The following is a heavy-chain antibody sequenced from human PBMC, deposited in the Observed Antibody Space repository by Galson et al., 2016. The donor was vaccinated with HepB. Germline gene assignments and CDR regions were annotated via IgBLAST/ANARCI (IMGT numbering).Heavy chain of an antibody. Sequence: SLRLSCAASGFTFSSYAMHWVRQAPGKGLEWVALISYDGGNKYYAGSVKGRFTISRDNSKNTLYLQVNSLRAEDTAVYYCARGANTVAADYWGQGTLVTVSS. V-gene: IGHV3-30*04. J-gene: IGHJ4*02. CDR2: ISYDGGNK. D-gene: IGHD6-19*01. CDR1: GFTFSSYA. CDR3: ARGANTVAADY.